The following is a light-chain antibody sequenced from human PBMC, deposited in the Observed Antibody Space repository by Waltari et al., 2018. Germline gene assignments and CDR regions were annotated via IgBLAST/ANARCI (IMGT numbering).Light chain of an antibody. CDR2: RVS. J-gene: IGKJ1*01. CDR3: MQGIHWPGT. CDR1: QSLVHSVGNTY. Sequence: AVMTQSPLPLPVTLGQPASIPCRSSQSLVHSVGNTYLNWFQQRPGQSPRHLFYRVSKRDSRIPDRFSGSGSGSDFTLNISRVEAEDVGIYCCMQGIHWPGTFDQGTRVVSK. V-gene: IGKV2-30*02.